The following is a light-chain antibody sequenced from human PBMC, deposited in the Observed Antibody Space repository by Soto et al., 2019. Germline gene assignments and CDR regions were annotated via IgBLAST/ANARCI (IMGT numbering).Light chain of an antibody. CDR3: QVWDGLSEHVI. CDR1: NIESKS. J-gene: IGLJ2*01. Sequence: SYELTQPPSVSVAPGQTARITCGGNNIESKSVHWYQQRPGQAPVLVVHDDSDRPSGIPERISGYNSGNTATLTISRVEAGDEAEYYCQVWDGLSEHVIFGGGTKLTVL. V-gene: IGLV3-21*02. CDR2: DDS.